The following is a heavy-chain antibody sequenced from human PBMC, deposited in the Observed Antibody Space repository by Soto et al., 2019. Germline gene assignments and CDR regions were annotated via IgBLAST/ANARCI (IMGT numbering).Heavy chain of an antibody. J-gene: IGHJ5*02. CDR1: GGSFSGYY. CDR2: INHSGST. CDR3: ARGRQLGHYASSGYWRSWFDP. Sequence: SETLSLTCAVYGGSFSGYYWSWIRQPPGKGREWIGEINHSGSTNYNPSLKSRVTISVDTSKNQFSLKLSSVTAADTAVYYCARGRQLGHYASSGYWRSWFDPWGHGTLVTVSP. V-gene: IGHV4-34*01. D-gene: IGHD3-22*01.